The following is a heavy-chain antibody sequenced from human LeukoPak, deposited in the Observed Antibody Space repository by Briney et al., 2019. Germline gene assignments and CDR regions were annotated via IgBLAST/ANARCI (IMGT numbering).Heavy chain of an antibody. CDR1: GFTFNDYA. CDR3: TSGGYCSSTSCYGEN. J-gene: IGHJ4*02. V-gene: IGHV3-73*01. Sequence: SGGSLRLSCAASGFTFNDYAMHWVRQASGKGLEWVGRIRSKANSYATAYAASVKGRFTISRDDSKNTAYLQMNSLKTEDTAVYYCTSGGYCSSTSCYGENWGQGTLVTVSS. D-gene: IGHD2-2*01. CDR2: IRSKANSYAT.